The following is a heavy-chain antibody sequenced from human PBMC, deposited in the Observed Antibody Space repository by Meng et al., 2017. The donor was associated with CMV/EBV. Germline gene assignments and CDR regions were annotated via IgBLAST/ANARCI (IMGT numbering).Heavy chain of an antibody. J-gene: IGHJ5*02. V-gene: IGHV3-30*18. D-gene: IGHD3-3*01. CDR3: AKDRITIFGVNWFDP. CDR1: GLTFSSYG. CDR2: ISYDGSNK. Sequence: SGLTFSSYGMHWVHQAPGRGVEWVAVISYDGSNKYYEDSVKGRFTNSRDNSKNTLYLQMNSLRAEDTAVYYCAKDRITIFGVNWFDPWGQGTLVTVSS.